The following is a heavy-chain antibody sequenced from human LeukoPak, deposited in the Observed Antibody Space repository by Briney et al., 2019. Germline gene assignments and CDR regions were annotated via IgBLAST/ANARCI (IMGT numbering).Heavy chain of an antibody. V-gene: IGHV4-34*01. CDR2: INHSGST. CDR3: ARLPSYVVVVAATPYYGMDV. Sequence: SETLSLTCAVYGGSFSDYYWSWIRQPPGKGLEWIGEINHSGSTNYNPSLKSRVTISVDTPKNQFSLKLSSVTAADTAVYYCARLPSYVVVVAATPYYGMDVWGQGTTVTVSS. J-gene: IGHJ6*02. D-gene: IGHD2-15*01. CDR1: GGSFSDYY.